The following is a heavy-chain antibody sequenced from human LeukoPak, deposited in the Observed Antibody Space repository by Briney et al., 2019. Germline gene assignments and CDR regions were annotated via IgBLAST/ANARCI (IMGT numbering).Heavy chain of an antibody. CDR1: GGTFSSYA. CDR3: ASHWGYYYGSGSSGAGGAFDY. Sequence: ASVKVSCKASGGTFSSYAISWVRQAPGQGLEWMGGIIPIFGTANYAQKFQGRVTITADESTSTAYMELSSLRSEDTAVYYCASHWGYYYGSGSSGAGGAFDYWGQGTLVTVSS. V-gene: IGHV1-69*01. J-gene: IGHJ4*02. D-gene: IGHD3-10*01. CDR2: IIPIFGTA.